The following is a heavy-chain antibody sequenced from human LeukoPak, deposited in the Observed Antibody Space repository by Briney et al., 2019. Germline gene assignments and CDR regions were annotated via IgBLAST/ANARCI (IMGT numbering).Heavy chain of an antibody. CDR2: ISSSSSYI. D-gene: IGHD6-6*01. CDR1: GFTFSSYS. Sequence: GGSLRLSCAASGFTFSSYSMNWVRQAPGKGLEWVSSISSSSSYIYYADSVKGRFTISRDNAKNSLYLQMNSPRAEDTAVYYCAREGAGEQLGYYYGMDVWGQGTTVTVSS. V-gene: IGHV3-21*01. CDR3: AREGAGEQLGYYYGMDV. J-gene: IGHJ6*02.